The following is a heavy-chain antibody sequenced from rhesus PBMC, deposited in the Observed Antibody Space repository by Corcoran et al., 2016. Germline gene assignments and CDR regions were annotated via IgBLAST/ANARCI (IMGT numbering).Heavy chain of an antibody. Sequence: EVQLVESGGGLAKPGGSLRLSCAASGFTFSDYNMHWVRQASGKGLEWGSRISNGGRSTWYADSGKGRFTSSRENAKNTLYLQMDSLRANDTAVYYCARERGYSSSYTSFDYWGQGVLVTVSS. CDR3: ARERGYSSSYTSFDY. CDR1: GFTFSDYN. D-gene: IGHD6-43*01. J-gene: IGHJ4*01. CDR2: ISNGGRST. V-gene: IGHV3-59*01.